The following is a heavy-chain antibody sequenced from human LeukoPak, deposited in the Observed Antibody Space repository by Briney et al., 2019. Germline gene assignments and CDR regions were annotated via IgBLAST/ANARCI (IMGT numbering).Heavy chain of an antibody. CDR1: GGSFSGYY. J-gene: IGHJ4*02. CDR2: INHSGST. CDR3: ARTPWDY. V-gene: IGHV4-34*01. Sequence: PSQTLSLTCAVYGGSFSGYYWSWIRQPPGKGLEWIGEINHSGSTNYNPSLKSRVTISVDTSKNQFSLKLSPVTAADTAVYYCARTPWDYWGQGTLVTVSS.